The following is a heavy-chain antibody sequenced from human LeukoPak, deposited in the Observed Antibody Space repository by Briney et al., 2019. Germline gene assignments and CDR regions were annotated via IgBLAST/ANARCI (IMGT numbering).Heavy chain of an antibody. V-gene: IGHV4-39*01. J-gene: IGHJ4*02. Sequence: SETLSLTCTVSGGSISSSSYYWGWIRQPPGKGLKWIGSIYYSGSTYYNPSLKSRVTISVDTSKNQFSLKLSSVTAADTAVYYCARLRKGKAGTGDYWGQGALVTVSS. CDR2: IYYSGST. CDR1: GGSISSSSYY. D-gene: IGHD6-19*01. CDR3: ARLRKGKAGTGDY.